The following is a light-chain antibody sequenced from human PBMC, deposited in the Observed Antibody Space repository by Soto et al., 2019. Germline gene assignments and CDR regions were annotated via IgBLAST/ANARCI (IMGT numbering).Light chain of an antibody. J-gene: IGKJ1*01. CDR3: EQYGNSLPWT. Sequence: EIVVTQSPGTLSLSPGERATLSCRASQSVSNNYLGWYQQKPGQAPRLLVYGASRRATGIPDRFSGSGSGTDFTLTISGLEAEDFAVYYCEQYGNSLPWTFGQGTKVEIK. CDR1: QSVSNNY. V-gene: IGKV3-20*01. CDR2: GAS.